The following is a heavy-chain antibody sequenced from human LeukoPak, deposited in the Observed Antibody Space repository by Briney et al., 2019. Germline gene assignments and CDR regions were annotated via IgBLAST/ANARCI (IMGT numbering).Heavy chain of an antibody. D-gene: IGHD5-18*01. CDR2: INHNGST. CDR1: GGSFSGYY. Sequence: SETLSLTCAVYGGSFSGYYWSWIRQPPGKGLEWIGEINHNGSTNYNPSLKSRVTISVDTSKNQFSLKLSSVTAADTAVYYCARASGGTWIQLWLRYWGQGTLVTVSS. CDR3: ARASGGTWIQLWLRY. J-gene: IGHJ4*02. V-gene: IGHV4-34*01.